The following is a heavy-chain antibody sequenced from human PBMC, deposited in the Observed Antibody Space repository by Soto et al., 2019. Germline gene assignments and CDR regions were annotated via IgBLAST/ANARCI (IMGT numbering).Heavy chain of an antibody. CDR2: MSFDGSNK. J-gene: IGHJ6*02. D-gene: IGHD1-1*01. V-gene: IGHV3-30*18. CDR1: GFTFRSYG. Sequence: GGSLRLSCAASGFTFRSYGMHWVRQAPGKGLESVALMSFDGSNKYYADSVRGRFTISSDNSKSTLYLQMDILRPEDTAVYYCAKEFGWELQLSHPYYNSGMDVWGQGTTVTVSS. CDR3: AKEFGWELQLSHPYYNSGMDV.